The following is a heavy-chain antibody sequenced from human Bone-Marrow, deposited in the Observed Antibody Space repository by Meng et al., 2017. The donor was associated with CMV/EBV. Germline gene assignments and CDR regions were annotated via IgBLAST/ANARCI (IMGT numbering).Heavy chain of an antibody. D-gene: IGHD3-22*01. J-gene: IGHJ6*02. CDR3: AREEYYYDSSGYYYYYYGMDV. Sequence: SETLSLTCTVSGGSISSSSYYWGWIRQPPGKGLEWIGSIYYSGSTYYNPSLKSRVTISVDTSKNQFSLKLSSVTAADAAVYYCAREEYYYDSSGYYYYYYGMDVWGQGTKVTVSS. CDR1: GGSISSSSYY. CDR2: IYYSGST. V-gene: IGHV4-39*02.